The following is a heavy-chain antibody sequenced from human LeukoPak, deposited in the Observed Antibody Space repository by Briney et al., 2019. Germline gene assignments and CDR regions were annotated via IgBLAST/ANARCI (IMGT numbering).Heavy chain of an antibody. Sequence: SETLSLTCGVSGGSITSTNYLTWVHQPPGKGLEWIGEVNLQGRTNYNPSLMGRVAISVDMSENHISLQLTSVTAADTAVYYCAREGGPYRPLDYSGQGTLVTVSS. CDR3: AREGGPYRPLDY. CDR2: VNLQGRT. CDR1: GGSITSTNY. J-gene: IGHJ4*02. V-gene: IGHV4-4*02.